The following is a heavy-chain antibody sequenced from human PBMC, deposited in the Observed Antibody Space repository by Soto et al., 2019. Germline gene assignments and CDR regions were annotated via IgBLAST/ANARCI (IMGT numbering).Heavy chain of an antibody. D-gene: IGHD2-15*01. CDR1: GGSISSSSYY. Sequence: QLQLQESGPGLVKPSETLSLTCTVSGGSISSSSYYWGWIRQPPGKGLEWIGSIYYSGGTYYNPSLKSRVTISVDTSKNQFSLKLSSVTAADTAVYYCARHDGICSGGSCYSEWFDPWGQGTLVTVSS. J-gene: IGHJ5*02. CDR2: IYYSGGT. CDR3: ARHDGICSGGSCYSEWFDP. V-gene: IGHV4-39*01.